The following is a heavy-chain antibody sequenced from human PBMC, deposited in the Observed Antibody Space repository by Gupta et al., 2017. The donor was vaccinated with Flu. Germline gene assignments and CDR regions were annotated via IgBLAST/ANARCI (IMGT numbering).Heavy chain of an antibody. D-gene: IGHD2-15*01. CDR2: INHGGYS. V-gene: IGHV4-34*01. Sequence: GLEWIGEINHGGYSNYNPSLKRRVTISVDTSKNLFSLKLSSVTAADTAVYYCARGGRAYCSSCSCYDLDQWGQGTLITVSS. J-gene: IGHJ4*02. CDR3: ARGGRAYCSSCSCYDLDQ.